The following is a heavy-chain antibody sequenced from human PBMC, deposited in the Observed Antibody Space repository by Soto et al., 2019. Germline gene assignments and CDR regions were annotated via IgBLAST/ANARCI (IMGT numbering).Heavy chain of an antibody. J-gene: IGHJ5*02. D-gene: IGHD3-22*01. CDR3: ARGINYYDSSGDSWFAP. CDR1: GGSISSGGYY. Sequence: SETLSLTCTVSGGSISSGGYYWSWIRQHPGKGLEWIGYIYYSGSTYYNPSLKSRVTISVDTSKNQFSLKLSSVTAADTAVYYCARGINYYDSSGDSWFAPWGQGTLVTVSS. V-gene: IGHV4-31*03. CDR2: IYYSGST.